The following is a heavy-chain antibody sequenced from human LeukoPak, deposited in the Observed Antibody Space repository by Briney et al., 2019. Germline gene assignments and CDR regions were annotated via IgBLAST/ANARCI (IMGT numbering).Heavy chain of an antibody. CDR1: GXSISPYY. J-gene: IGHJ4*02. V-gene: IGHV4-59*08. D-gene: IGHD3-16*01. CDR3: ARHGGGAADFDY. CDR2: IYYSGRT. Sequence: PSGTLSLTCTVSGXSISPYYGSWIRQPPGKGLEWIGFIYYSGRTNYNPSLKSRVTISVDTSKNQFSLKLTSVTAADTAVYYCARHGGGAADFDYWGQGTLVTVSS.